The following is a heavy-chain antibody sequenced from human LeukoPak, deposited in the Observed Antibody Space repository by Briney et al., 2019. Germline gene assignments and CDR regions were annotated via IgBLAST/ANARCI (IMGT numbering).Heavy chain of an antibody. CDR2: ITDNSDRT. CDR3: AKNGGGSFYYYMDV. CDR1: GFTFGNYA. J-gene: IGHJ6*03. Sequence: SGGSLRLSCAASGFTFGNYAMSWVRQAPGKGLEWVSSITDNSDRTYYADSVKGRFTISRDYSKNTLYLQLNSLRAEDTAVYYCAKNGGGSFYYYMDVWGIGTSVTVSS. V-gene: IGHV3-23*01. D-gene: IGHD3-10*01.